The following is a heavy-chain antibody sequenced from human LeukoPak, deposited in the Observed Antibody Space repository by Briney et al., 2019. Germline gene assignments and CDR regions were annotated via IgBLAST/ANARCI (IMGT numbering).Heavy chain of an antibody. Sequence: ASVKVSCKASGGTFSSYAVSWVRQAPGQGLEWMGGIIPIFGTANYAQKFQGRVTITADESTSTAYMELSSLRSEDTAVYYCAREYYYDSSGYYEDIWGQGTMVTVSS. CDR1: GGTFSSYA. CDR3: AREYYYDSSGYYEDI. J-gene: IGHJ3*02. V-gene: IGHV1-69*13. CDR2: IIPIFGTA. D-gene: IGHD3-22*01.